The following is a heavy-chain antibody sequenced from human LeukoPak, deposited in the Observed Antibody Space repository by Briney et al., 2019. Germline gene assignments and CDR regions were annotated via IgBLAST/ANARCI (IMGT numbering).Heavy chain of an antibody. CDR2: ISYDGSNK. V-gene: IGHV3-30*18. D-gene: IGHD5-18*01. CDR1: GFTFSSYG. J-gene: IGHJ4*02. CDR3: AKSTAMAGDFDY. Sequence: GRSLRLSCAASGFTFSSYGMHWVRQAPGKGLEWVAVISYDGSNKYYADSVKGRFTISRDNSKNTLYLQMNSLRAEDTAVYYCAKSTAMAGDFDYWGQGPLVTVSS.